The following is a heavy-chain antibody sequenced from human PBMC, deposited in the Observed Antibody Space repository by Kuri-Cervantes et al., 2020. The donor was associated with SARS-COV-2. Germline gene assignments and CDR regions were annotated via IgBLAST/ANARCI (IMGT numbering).Heavy chain of an antibody. V-gene: IGHV3-23*01. J-gene: IGHJ6*02. Sequence: GESLKIPCPASGILFRSYAMPWVRQSPRKVLEWVSAISGSGGSTYYADSVKCRFTISSDNSKNTLYLQINSLRAEDTAVYYCAKDRGPYYDFWSGYTPAGGYYGMDVWGQGTTVTVSS. CDR2: ISGSGGST. CDR3: AKDRGPYYDFWSGYTPAGGYYGMDV. CDR1: GILFRSYA. D-gene: IGHD3-3*01.